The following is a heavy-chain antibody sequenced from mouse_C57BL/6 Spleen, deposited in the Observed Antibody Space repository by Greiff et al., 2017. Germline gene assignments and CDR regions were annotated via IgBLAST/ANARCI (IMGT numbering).Heavy chain of an antibody. CDR2: IDPEDGET. J-gene: IGHJ3*01. V-gene: IGHV14-2*01. CDR1: GFNIKDYY. D-gene: IGHD3-2*02. Sequence: EVKLMESGAELVKPGASVKLSCTASGFNIKDYYMHWVKQRTEQGLEWIGRIDPEDGETKYAPKFQGKATITADTSSNTAYLQLSSLTSEDTAVYYCATLDSSGWFAYWGQGTLVTVSA. CDR3: ATLDSSGWFAY.